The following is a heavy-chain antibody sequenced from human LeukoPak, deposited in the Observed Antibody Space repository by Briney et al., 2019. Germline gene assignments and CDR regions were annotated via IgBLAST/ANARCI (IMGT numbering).Heavy chain of an antibody. V-gene: IGHV3-23*01. D-gene: IGHD1-26*01. CDR3: AKGNSGSYLRPYYFDY. J-gene: IGHJ4*02. Sequence: GGSLRLSCAASGFTFNNYAMRWVRQAPGKGLEWVSGISGGGDSTFYADSVKGRFTISKDTSKNALYLQMNSLRAEDTAVYYCAKGNSGSYLRPYYFDYWGQGTLVTVSS. CDR1: GFTFNNYA. CDR2: ISGGGDST.